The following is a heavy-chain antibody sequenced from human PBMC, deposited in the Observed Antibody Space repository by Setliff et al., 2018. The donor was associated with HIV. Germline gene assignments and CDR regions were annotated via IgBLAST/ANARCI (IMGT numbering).Heavy chain of an antibody. Sequence: PGGSLRLSCAASGFTFSSYAMSWVRQAPGKGLEWVSSISSSTSYIYYADSVKGRFTISRDNAKNSLYLQMNSLRAEDTAVYYCARLSSKTYDFDYWGQGTLVTVSS. J-gene: IGHJ4*02. CDR1: GFTFSSYA. CDR2: ISSSTSYI. D-gene: IGHD3-10*01. V-gene: IGHV3-21*01. CDR3: ARLSSKTYDFDY.